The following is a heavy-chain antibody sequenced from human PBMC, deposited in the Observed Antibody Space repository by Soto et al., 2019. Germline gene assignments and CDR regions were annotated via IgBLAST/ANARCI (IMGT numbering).Heavy chain of an antibody. D-gene: IGHD3-3*01. Sequence: QVQLVQSGAEVKKPGASVKVSCKASGYTFTSYGISWVRQAPGQGLEWMGWISAYNGNTNYAQKLQGRGTMTTDTSTSTAYMELRSLRSDDTAVYYCARTNYDFWSGSGVGMDVWGQGTTVTVSS. J-gene: IGHJ6*02. V-gene: IGHV1-18*01. CDR2: ISAYNGNT. CDR1: GYTFTSYG. CDR3: ARTNYDFWSGSGVGMDV.